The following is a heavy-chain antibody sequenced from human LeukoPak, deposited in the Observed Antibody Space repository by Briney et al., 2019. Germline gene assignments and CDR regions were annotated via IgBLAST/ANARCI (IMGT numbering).Heavy chain of an antibody. J-gene: IGHJ2*01. V-gene: IGHV5-51*01. CDR3: AKLACFGDCINSDQNWYFDL. D-gene: IGHD2-21*02. Sequence: SGESLRVSCKASGYRFTNYWIGWVRQMAGKGLECMGSIYPGDSDTRYSPSFQGQVTISADKSISTAYLQWSSLKASDTAMYYCAKLACFGDCINSDQNWYFDLWGRGTLVTVSS. CDR2: IYPGDSDT. CDR1: GYRFTNYW.